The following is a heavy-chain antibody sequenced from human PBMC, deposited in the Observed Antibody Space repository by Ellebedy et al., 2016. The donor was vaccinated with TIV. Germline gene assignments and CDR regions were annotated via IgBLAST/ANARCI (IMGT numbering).Heavy chain of an antibody. CDR2: IFDNAIT. CDR3: ARHNCGGDCGFDY. CDR1: GDSISTNY. V-gene: IGHV4-59*08. Sequence: MPSETLSLTCTISGDSISTNYLRWIRQPPGKGLEWIGDIFDNAITNYSPSLKNRVSMSVDTSKNRFSLSLNFVTAADTAVYYCARHNCGGDCGFDYWGQGTLVIVSS. J-gene: IGHJ4*02. D-gene: IGHD2-21*02.